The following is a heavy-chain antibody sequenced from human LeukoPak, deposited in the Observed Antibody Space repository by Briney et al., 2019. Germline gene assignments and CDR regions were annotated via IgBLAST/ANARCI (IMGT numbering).Heavy chain of an antibody. CDR3: ARDGTYTDYDPDFDI. Sequence: GGSLRLSCAVSGFTFSSNYMSWVRQAPGKGLEWVANIKQDGSEKYYVDSVKGRFTISRDNAKNSLYLQMNSLRAEDTAVFYCARDGTYTDYDPDFDIWGQGTLVTVSS. V-gene: IGHV3-7*04. CDR2: IKQDGSEK. J-gene: IGHJ4*02. CDR1: GFTFSSNY. D-gene: IGHD5-12*01.